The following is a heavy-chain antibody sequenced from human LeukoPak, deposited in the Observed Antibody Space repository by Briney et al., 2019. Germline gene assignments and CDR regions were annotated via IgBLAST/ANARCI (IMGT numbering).Heavy chain of an antibody. CDR2: INPSGGST. J-gene: IGHJ4*02. V-gene: IGHV1-46*01. D-gene: IGHD1-26*01. CDR1: VYTFTSSY. Sequence: ASVKVSSKASVYTFTSSYMHWVRQAPGQGLEWMGIINPSGGSTSYAQKFQGRVSMTKDTSTSTVYMELSSLRCEDTAVYYCARDSRNSGSYSYYFDYWGQGTLVTVSS. CDR3: ARDSRNSGSYSYYFDY.